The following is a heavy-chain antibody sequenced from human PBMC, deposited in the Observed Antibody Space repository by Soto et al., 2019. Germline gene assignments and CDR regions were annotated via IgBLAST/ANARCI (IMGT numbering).Heavy chain of an antibody. CDR2: INPSGGST. D-gene: IGHD1-26*01. CDR1: GYTFTSYY. J-gene: IGHJ4*02. V-gene: IGHV1-46*01. Sequence: ASVKVSFKASGYTFTSYYMHWVRQAPGQGLEWMGIINPSGGSTSYAQKFQGRVTMTRDTSTSTVYMELSSLRSEDTAVYYCASSGGSYPRRFDYWGQGTLVTVSS. CDR3: ASSGGSYPRRFDY.